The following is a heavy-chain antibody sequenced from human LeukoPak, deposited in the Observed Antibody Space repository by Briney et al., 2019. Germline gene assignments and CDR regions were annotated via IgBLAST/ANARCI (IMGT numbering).Heavy chain of an antibody. V-gene: IGHV1-2*02. J-gene: IGHJ3*02. CDR2: INPNSGGT. CDR1: GYTFTGYY. CDR3: ARYVDIVAMIDSDAFDI. D-gene: IGHD5-12*01. Sequence: ASVKVSCKASGYTFTGYYMHWVRQAPGQGLEWMGWINPNSGGTNYAQKFQGRVTMTRDTSISTAYMELSRLRSDDTAVYYCARYVDIVAMIDSDAFDIWGQGTMVTVSS.